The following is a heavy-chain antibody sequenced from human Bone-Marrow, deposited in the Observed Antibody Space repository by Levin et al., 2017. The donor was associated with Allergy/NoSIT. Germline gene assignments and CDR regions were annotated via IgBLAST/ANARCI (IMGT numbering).Heavy chain of an antibody. V-gene: IGHV4-59*08. CDR2: IYYSGIT. J-gene: IGHJ6*02. Sequence: KPSETLSLTCVVSSVSLSGYYWNWIRQSPGKGLEWIGYIYYSGITDYNPSLKSRVTISVDTSKNQFSLKLGSVTAADTAVYYCARGAFCGGDCFSQNPHSYGMDVWGQGTTVTVSS. CDR3: ARGAFCGGDCFSQNPHSYGMDV. CDR1: SVSLSGYY. D-gene: IGHD2-21*02.